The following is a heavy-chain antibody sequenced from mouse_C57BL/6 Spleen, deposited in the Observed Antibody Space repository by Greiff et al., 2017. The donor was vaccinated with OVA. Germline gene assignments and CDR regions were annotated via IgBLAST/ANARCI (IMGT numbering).Heavy chain of an antibody. J-gene: IGHJ3*01. Sequence: EVKVVESGGGLVKPGGSLKLSCAASGFTFSSYAMSWVRQTPEKRLEWVATISDGGSYTYYPDNVKGRFTISRDNAKNNLYLQMSHLKSEDTAVFYCAREELGACAYWGQGTLVTVSA. CDR2: ISDGGSYT. D-gene: IGHD4-1*01. CDR1: GFTFSSYA. V-gene: IGHV5-4*01. CDR3: AREELGACAY.